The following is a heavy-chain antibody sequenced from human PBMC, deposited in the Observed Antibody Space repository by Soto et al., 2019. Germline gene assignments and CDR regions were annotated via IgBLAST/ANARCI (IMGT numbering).Heavy chain of an antibody. J-gene: IGHJ4*02. Sequence: PSETLSLTCTVSGGSINSGGYYWSWIRQHPGKGLEWVGYIFYSGTTYYNPSLQSRLAISRDTPKNQFSLKLTSVTAADTAVYYCAKDLEGLLFPDYWGPGTLVTVSS. CDR2: IFYSGTT. CDR3: AKDLEGLLFPDY. D-gene: IGHD3-10*02. CDR1: GGSINSGGYY. V-gene: IGHV4-31*03.